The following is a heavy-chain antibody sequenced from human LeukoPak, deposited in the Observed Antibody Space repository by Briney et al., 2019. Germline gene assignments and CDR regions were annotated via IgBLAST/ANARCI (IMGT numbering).Heavy chain of an antibody. D-gene: IGHD2-15*01. CDR3: ARGGCTGGSCFNYYYYGMDV. V-gene: IGHV4-59*08. J-gene: IGHJ6*02. Sequence: SETLSLTCTVSGGSISSYYWSWIRQPPGKGLEWIGYIYYSGSTDYNPSLKSRVTISVDTSKNQFSLKLSSVTAADTAVYYCARGGCTGGSCFNYYYYGMDVWGQGTTVTVSS. CDR2: IYYSGST. CDR1: GGSISSYY.